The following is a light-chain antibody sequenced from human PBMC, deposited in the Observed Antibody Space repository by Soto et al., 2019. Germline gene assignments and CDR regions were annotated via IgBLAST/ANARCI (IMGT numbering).Light chain of an antibody. V-gene: IGKV1-5*01. CDR1: QSISSY. J-gene: IGKJ1*01. Sequence: TQSPSTLSGSVGDRVTITCRASQSISSYLAWYQQEPGKAPKLLIYDASSLESGVPSRFSGSGSGTEFTLTIGSLQPDDFATYYCQQYTSYLWTFGQGTKVDIK. CDR3: QQYTSYLWT. CDR2: DAS.